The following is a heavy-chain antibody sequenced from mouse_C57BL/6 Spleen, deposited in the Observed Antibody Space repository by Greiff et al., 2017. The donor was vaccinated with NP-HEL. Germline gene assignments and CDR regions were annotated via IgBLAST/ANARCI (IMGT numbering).Heavy chain of an antibody. CDR3: ARAGAYSKSLAY. CDR2: ISYDGSN. CDR1: GYSITSGYY. D-gene: IGHD2-5*01. J-gene: IGHJ3*01. Sequence: DVQLQESGPGLVKPSQSPSLTCSVTGYSITSGYYWNWIRQFPGNKLEWMGYISYDGSNNYNPSLKNRISITRDTSKNQFFLKLNSVTTEDTATYYCARAGAYSKSLAYWGQGTLVTVSA. V-gene: IGHV3-6*01.